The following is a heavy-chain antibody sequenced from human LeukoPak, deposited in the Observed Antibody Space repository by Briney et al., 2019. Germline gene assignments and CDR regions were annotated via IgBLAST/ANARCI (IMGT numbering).Heavy chain of an antibody. CDR2: INPEETTT. V-gene: IGHV3-74*01. CDR1: GFAFSSYW. Sequence: GGSLRLSCAASGFAFSSYWMHWVRQAPGKGLVWVSRINPEETTTNYADSVKGRFTISRDNAKNTLYLQMDSLRAEDTAVYFCAGGGLEPFDVWGQGTLVTVSS. D-gene: IGHD1-1*01. J-gene: IGHJ3*01. CDR3: AGGGLEPFDV.